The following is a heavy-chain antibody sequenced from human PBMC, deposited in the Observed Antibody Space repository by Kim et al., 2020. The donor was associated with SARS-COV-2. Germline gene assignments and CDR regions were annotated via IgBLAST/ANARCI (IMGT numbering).Heavy chain of an antibody. CDR3: ARDRSSWDAFDI. CDR1: GGSISSYY. Sequence: SETLSLTCTVSGGSISSYYWSWIRQPPGKGLEWIGYIYYSGSTNYNPSLKSRVTISVDTSKNQFSLKLSSVTAADTAVYYCARDRSSWDAFDIWGQGTMVTVSS. D-gene: IGHD6-13*01. J-gene: IGHJ3*02. V-gene: IGHV4-59*13. CDR2: IYYSGST.